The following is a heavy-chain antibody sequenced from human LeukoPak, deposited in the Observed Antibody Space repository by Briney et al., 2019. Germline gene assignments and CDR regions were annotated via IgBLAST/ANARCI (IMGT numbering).Heavy chain of an antibody. D-gene: IGHD3-9*01. CDR3: ARRRFVYTDYDILSYFDY. CDR2: IYPGDSDT. CDR1: GYSFTSYW. V-gene: IGHV5-51*03. Sequence: PGESLKISCKGSGYSFTSYWIGWVRQMPGKGLEWMGIIYPGDSDTRYSPSFQGQVTISADKSISTAYLQWSSLKASDTAMYYCARRRFVYTDYDILSYFDYWGQGTLVTVSS. J-gene: IGHJ4*02.